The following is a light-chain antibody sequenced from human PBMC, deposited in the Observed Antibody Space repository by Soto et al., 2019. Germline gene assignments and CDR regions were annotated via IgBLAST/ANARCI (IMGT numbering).Light chain of an antibody. CDR1: QSVSSN. Sequence: EIVLTQSPATLSLSPGERATLSCRASQSVSSNLAWYQQKPGQAPRLLIYDASNRATGIPARFSGSGAGTDFNLPISSLEHEDVAVYYCQQRSNWPPYTFGQGTKLEIK. J-gene: IGKJ2*01. CDR3: QQRSNWPPYT. CDR2: DAS. V-gene: IGKV3-11*01.